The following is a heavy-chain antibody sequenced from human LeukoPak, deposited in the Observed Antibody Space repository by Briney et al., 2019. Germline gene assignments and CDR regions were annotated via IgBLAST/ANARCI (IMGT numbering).Heavy chain of an antibody. CDR3: ARVAARYVGMDV. J-gene: IGHJ6*02. CDR2: IYYSGST. Sequence: SETLSLTCTVSAGSINNYYWSWVRQPPGKGLEWIGYIYYSGSTNYNPSLKSRVTISVDTSKKQVSLNLSSVTAADTAVYYCARVAARYVGMDVWGQGTAVIVSS. D-gene: IGHD6-6*01. V-gene: IGHV4-59*01. CDR1: AGSINNYY.